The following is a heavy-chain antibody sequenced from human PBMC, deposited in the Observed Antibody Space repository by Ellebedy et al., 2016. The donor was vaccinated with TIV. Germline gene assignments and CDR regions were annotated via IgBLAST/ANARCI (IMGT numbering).Heavy chain of an antibody. CDR3: ARDLGRYGMDV. CDR2: IHHSGNS. Sequence: MPSETLSLTCSVSGGSINNYYWTWIRQPPGQGLGWIGDIHHSGNSHIHPSLKSRVTLSLDTSKNQFSLDLSSVTAADTATYYCARDLGRYGMDVWGQGTTVTVSS. J-gene: IGHJ6*02. CDR1: GGSINNYY. V-gene: IGHV4-59*01.